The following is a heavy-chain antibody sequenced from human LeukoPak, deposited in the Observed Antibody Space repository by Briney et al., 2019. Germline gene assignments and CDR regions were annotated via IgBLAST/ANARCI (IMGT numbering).Heavy chain of an antibody. J-gene: IGHJ5*02. Sequence: ASVKVSCKAFGYTFTGCWMHWVRQAPGQGPEWMGVISPSGGSTIYAQKFKGRVTLTRDMSTSTDCLELSSLRSEDTAVYYCARDNSVRDEAWWFNPWGQGTLVTVSS. D-gene: IGHD5-24*01. CDR2: ISPSGGST. V-gene: IGHV1-46*01. CDR1: GYTFTGCW. CDR3: ARDNSVRDEAWWFNP.